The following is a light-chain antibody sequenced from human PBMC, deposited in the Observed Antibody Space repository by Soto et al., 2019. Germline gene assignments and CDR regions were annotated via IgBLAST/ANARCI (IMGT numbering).Light chain of an antibody. Sequence: DIQMTQSPSSLSASVGDRVTITCRASQCISNYLAWYQQKPGKVPKLLIYAASPLQSGVPSRFSGSGSGPDFTLTISSLQPDDVATYYCQKYNSAPRTFDQGTKVEIK. CDR3: QKYNSAPRT. J-gene: IGKJ1*01. CDR2: AAS. V-gene: IGKV1-27*01. CDR1: QCISNY.